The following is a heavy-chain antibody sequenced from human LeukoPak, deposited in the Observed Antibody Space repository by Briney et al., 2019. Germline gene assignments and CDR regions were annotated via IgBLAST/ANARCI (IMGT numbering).Heavy chain of an antibody. CDR3: ARGGYYGSGNDFRFDP. J-gene: IGHJ5*02. Sequence: GGSLRLSCAASGFTFSSYGMHWVRQAPGKGLEWVVFIRYDGSNKYYADSVKGRFTISRDNSKNTLYLQMNSLRAEDTAVYYCARGGYYGSGNDFRFDPWGQGTLVTVSS. CDR2: IRYDGSNK. D-gene: IGHD3-10*01. V-gene: IGHV3-30*02. CDR1: GFTFSSYG.